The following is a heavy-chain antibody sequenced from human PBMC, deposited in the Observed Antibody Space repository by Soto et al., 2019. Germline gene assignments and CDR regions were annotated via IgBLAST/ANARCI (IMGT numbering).Heavy chain of an antibody. D-gene: IGHD2-2*01. J-gene: IGHJ4*02. Sequence: ASVKVSCKASCYTFTSYGISWVRQAPGQGLEWMGWISAYNGNTNYAQKLQGRVTMTTDISTSTAYMELRSLRSDDTAVYYCARADIPGLGYCSSTSCYADIDYWGQGTLVTVSS. CDR2: ISAYNGNT. V-gene: IGHV1-18*01. CDR3: ARADIPGLGYCSSTSCYADIDY. CDR1: CYTFTSYG.